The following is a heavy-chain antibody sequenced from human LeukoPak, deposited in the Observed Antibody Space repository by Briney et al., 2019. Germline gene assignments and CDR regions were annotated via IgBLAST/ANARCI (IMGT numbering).Heavy chain of an antibody. J-gene: IGHJ4*02. CDR2: IYSSGST. D-gene: IGHD6-19*01. CDR1: GGSINNYY. CDR3: ARETSLVGYSGGLGFNY. V-gene: IGHV4-4*07. Sequence: SETLSLTCTVSGGSINNYYWNWIRQPAGKGLEWIGRIYSSGSTNYNPSLTSRVTISVDTSKNQFSLKLTSVTAADTAVYYCARETSLVGYSGGLGFNYWGQGILVTVSS.